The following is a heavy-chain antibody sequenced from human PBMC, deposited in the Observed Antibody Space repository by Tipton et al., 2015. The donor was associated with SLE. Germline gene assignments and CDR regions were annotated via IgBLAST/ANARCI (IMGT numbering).Heavy chain of an antibody. Sequence: QLVQSGGGVVQPGRSLRLSCAASGFTFSSYAMHWVRQAPGKGLEWVAVISYDGSNKYYADSVKGRFTISRDNSKNTLYLQMNSLRAEDTAVYYCARERHDPGDYYDRKGWFDPWGQGTLVTVSS. CDR1: GFTFSSYA. J-gene: IGHJ5*02. D-gene: IGHD3-22*01. V-gene: IGHV3-30*04. CDR3: ARERHDPGDYYDRKGWFDP. CDR2: ISYDGSNK.